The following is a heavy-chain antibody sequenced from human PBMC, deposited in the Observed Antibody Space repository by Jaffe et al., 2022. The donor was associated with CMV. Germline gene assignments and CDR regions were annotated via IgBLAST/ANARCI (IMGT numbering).Heavy chain of an antibody. J-gene: IGHJ6*02. D-gene: IGHD2-15*01. Sequence: EVQLLESGGGLVQPGGSLRLSCAASGFTFSSYAMSWVRQAPGKGLEWVSAISGSGGSTYYADSVKGRFTISRDNSKNTLYLQMNSLRAEDTAVYYCAKGGYCSGGSCYGNLYYYYGMDVWGQGTTVTVSS. CDR2: ISGSGGST. V-gene: IGHV3-23*01. CDR3: AKGGYCSGGSCYGNLYYYYGMDV. CDR1: GFTFSSYA.